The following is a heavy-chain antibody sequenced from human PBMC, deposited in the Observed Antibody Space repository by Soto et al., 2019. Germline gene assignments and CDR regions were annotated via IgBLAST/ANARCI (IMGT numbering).Heavy chain of an antibody. CDR2: ISAYNGNT. CDR1: GYTFSRYG. CDR3: ARTLNEWLLGLE. Sequence: QVKLAQSGGEVKKPGASVKISGKASGYTFSRYGISWVRKAPGQGLEWMGWISAYNGNTNYAEKFQGRVTMTTDTATSTAYMELRSLRSDDTAIYYCARTLNEWLLGLEWGQGTLVTVSS. V-gene: IGHV1-18*01. D-gene: IGHD3-3*01. J-gene: IGHJ4*02.